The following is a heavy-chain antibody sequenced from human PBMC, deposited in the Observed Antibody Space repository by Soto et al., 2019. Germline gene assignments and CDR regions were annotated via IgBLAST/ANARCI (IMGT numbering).Heavy chain of an antibody. Sequence: QVQLVQSGAEVKKPGSSVKVSCKASGGTFSSYTISWVRQAPGQGLEWMGRIIRILGIANYAQKFQGRVTITADKTTSTAYMELSSLRSEDTAVYYCATSGSYYSDFNRPDDWGQGTLVTVSS. J-gene: IGHJ4*02. D-gene: IGHD1-26*01. CDR2: IIRILGIA. CDR1: GGTFSSYT. CDR3: ATSGSYYSDFNRPDD. V-gene: IGHV1-69*02.